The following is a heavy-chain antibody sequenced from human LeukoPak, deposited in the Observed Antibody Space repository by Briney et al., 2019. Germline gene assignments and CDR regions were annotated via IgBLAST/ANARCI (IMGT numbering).Heavy chain of an antibody. V-gene: IGHV1-2*02. CDR3: AREESSTSYPDY. J-gene: IGHJ4*02. CDR1: GYTFPGYY. Sequence: ASVKVSSKASGYTFPGYYMHWVRQAPGQGLEWMGWINPNSGGTNYAQKFQGRVTMTRDTSISTAYMELSRLRSDDTAVYYCAREESSTSYPDYWGQGTLVTVSS. CDR2: INPNSGGT. D-gene: IGHD2-2*01.